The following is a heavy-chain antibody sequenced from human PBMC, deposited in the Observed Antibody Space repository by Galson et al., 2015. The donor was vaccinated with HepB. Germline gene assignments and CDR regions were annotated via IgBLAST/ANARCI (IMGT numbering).Heavy chain of an antibody. Sequence: SLRLSCAASGFTFSSYGMHWVRQAPGKGLEWVAVISYDGSNKYYADSVKGRFTISRDNSKNTLYLQMNSLRAEDTAVYYCAKDSAYGSGSYYLPYGMDVWGQGTTVTVSS. D-gene: IGHD3-10*01. CDR1: GFTFSSYG. CDR2: ISYDGSNK. V-gene: IGHV3-30*18. J-gene: IGHJ6*02. CDR3: AKDSAYGSGSYYLPYGMDV.